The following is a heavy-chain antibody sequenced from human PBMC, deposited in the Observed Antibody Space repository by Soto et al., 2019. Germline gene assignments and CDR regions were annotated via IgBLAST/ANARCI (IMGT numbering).Heavy chain of an antibody. Sequence: SVKVSCTASGGTFSTASFVWVRQGPGQGREWMGGIIPIFTRTNFAQKFQGRVTFSADESTRTTYMELRSLTSEDTAIYYGARDVVRSTPGAAWGQGSLFTVSS. J-gene: IGHJ5*01. CDR1: GGTFSTAS. D-gene: IGHD2-21*01. CDR3: ARDVVRSTPGAA. V-gene: IGHV1-69*13. CDR2: IIPIFTRT.